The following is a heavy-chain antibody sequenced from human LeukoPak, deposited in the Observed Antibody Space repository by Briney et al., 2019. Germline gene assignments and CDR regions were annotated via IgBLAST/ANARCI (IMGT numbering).Heavy chain of an antibody. CDR2: IYHTGST. CDR1: GGSISSSNW. V-gene: IGHV4-4*02. CDR3: ARDRIAAVGKGDY. J-gene: IGHJ4*02. D-gene: IGHD6-13*01. Sequence: PSGTLSLTCAVSGGSISSSNWWSWVRQPPGKGLEWIGEIYHTGSTNYNPSLKSRVTISVDKSKNQFSLKLSSVTAADTAVYYCARDRIAAVGKGDYWGQGTLVTVSS.